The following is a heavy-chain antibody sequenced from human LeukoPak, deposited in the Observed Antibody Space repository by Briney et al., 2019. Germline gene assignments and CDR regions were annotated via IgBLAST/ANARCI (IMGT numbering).Heavy chain of an antibody. CDR3: AKDLNYYMDV. CDR2: IIPIFGTA. J-gene: IGHJ6*03. V-gene: IGHV1-69*06. CDR1: GGTFGSYA. Sequence: GASVKVSCKASGGTFGSYAISWMRQAPGQGLEWMGGIIPIFGTANYAQKFQGRVTITADKSTSTAYMELSSLRAEDTAVYYCAKDLNYYMDVWGKGTTVTISS.